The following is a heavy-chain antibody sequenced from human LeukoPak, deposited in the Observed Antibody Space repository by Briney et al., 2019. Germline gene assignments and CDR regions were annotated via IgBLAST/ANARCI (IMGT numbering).Heavy chain of an antibody. CDR2: INSDGSAT. CDR3: ARLVYYYGMDV. Sequence: GGSLRLSCAASGFTFSSPWMHWVRQAPGKGLVWVSCINSDGSATAYADSVKGRFTISRDNSKNTLYLQMNSLRAEDTAVYYCARLVYYYGMDVWGQGTTVTVSS. V-gene: IGHV3-74*01. CDR1: GFTFSSPW. J-gene: IGHJ6*02.